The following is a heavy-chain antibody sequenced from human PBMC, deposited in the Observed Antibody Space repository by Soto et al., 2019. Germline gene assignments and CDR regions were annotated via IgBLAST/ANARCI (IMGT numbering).Heavy chain of an antibody. J-gene: IGHJ4*02. CDR1: GGSISSGDYY. CDR2: IYYSGST. Sequence: QVQLQESGPGLVKPSQTLSLTCTVSGGSISSGDYYWSWIRQPPGKGLEWVGYIYYSGSTYSNPSLKSRVTISVDMSKNQFSLKLSSVTAADTAVYYCARGKRYGDFDYWGQGTLVTVSS. CDR3: ARGKRYGDFDY. D-gene: IGHD4-17*01. V-gene: IGHV4-30-4*01.